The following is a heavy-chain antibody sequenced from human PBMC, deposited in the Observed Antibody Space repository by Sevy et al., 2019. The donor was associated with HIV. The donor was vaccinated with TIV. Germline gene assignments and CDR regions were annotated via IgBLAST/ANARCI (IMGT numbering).Heavy chain of an antibody. CDR3: ARRRDGDNSYYYYGMDV. CDR2: IIPIFGTA. J-gene: IGHJ6*02. V-gene: IGHV1-69*13. CDR1: GGTFSSYA. Sequence: ASVKVSCKASGGTFSSYAISWVRQAPGQGLEWMGGIIPIFGTANYAQRFQGRVTITADESTSTAYMELSSLRSEDTAVYYCARRRDGDNSYYYYGMDVWGQGTTVTVSS.